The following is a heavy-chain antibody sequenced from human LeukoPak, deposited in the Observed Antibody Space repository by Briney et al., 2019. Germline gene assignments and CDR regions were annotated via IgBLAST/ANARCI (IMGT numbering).Heavy chain of an antibody. CDR2: IIPILGTA. D-gene: IGHD6-13*01. J-gene: IGHJ3*02. V-gene: IGHV1-69*05. CDR3: ARGVRTSSWYHFDAFDI. CDR1: GGTFSSYA. Sequence: ASVKVSCKASGGTFSSYAISWVRQAPGQGLEWMGGIIPILGTANYAQKFQGRVTITTDESTSTAYMELSSLRSEDTAVYYCARGVRTSSWYHFDAFDIWGQGTMVTVSS.